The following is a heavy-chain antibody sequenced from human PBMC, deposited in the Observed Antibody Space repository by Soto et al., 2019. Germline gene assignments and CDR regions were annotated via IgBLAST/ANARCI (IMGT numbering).Heavy chain of an antibody. V-gene: IGHV3-33*01. CDR2: IWYDGSNK. CDR3: ARGGIAVAGNSSYSMDV. CDR1: GFTFSSYG. D-gene: IGHD6-13*01. Sequence: QVQLVESGGGVVQPGRSLILSCAASGFTFSSYGMHWVRQAPGQGLEWVAVIWYDGSNKYYADSVKGRFTISRDNSKNTLNVQMSSLRAEDTAVYYCARGGIAVAGNSSYSMDVWGQGTTVTVSS. J-gene: IGHJ6*02.